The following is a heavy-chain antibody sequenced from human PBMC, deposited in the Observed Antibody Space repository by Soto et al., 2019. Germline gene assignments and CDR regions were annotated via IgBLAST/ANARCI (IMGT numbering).Heavy chain of an antibody. CDR3: AKDGPDSAFDI. J-gene: IGHJ3*02. V-gene: IGHV3-30*18. Sequence: GGSLRLSCAASGFTFSSYGMHWVRQAPGKGLEWVAVIPYDGSNKYYADSVKGRFTISRDNSKNTLYLQMNSLRAEDTAVYYCAKDGPDSAFDIWGQGTMVTVSS. D-gene: IGHD3-3*01. CDR1: GFTFSSYG. CDR2: IPYDGSNK.